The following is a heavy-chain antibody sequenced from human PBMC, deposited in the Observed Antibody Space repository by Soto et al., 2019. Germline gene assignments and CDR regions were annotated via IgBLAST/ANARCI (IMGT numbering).Heavy chain of an antibody. CDR2: IIPIFGSA. Sequence: ASVKVSCKASGGTFNNYALSWVRQAPGQGLEWMGGIIPIFGSANYAQKFQGRVTITADDSTSTAYMELSSLRPDDTALYYCAREVTVASYSFDFWGQGTLV. V-gene: IGHV1-69*13. J-gene: IGHJ4*02. CDR1: GGTFNNYA. CDR3: AREVTVASYSFDF. D-gene: IGHD5-12*01.